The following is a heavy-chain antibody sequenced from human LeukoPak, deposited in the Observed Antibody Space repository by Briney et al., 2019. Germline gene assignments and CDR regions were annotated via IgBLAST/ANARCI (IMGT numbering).Heavy chain of an antibody. D-gene: IGHD6-13*01. CDR2: ISGSGDGR. CDR3: ARRDGSSWYSGWFDP. J-gene: IGHJ5*02. Sequence: GGSLRLSCAASGFTFSTYAMSWVRQAPGKGLEWVSAISGSGDGRYNADSVKGRFTISRDNSKNTLYLQMNSLRPEDTAVYYCARRDGSSWYSGWFDPWGQGTLVTVSS. V-gene: IGHV3-23*01. CDR1: GFTFSTYA.